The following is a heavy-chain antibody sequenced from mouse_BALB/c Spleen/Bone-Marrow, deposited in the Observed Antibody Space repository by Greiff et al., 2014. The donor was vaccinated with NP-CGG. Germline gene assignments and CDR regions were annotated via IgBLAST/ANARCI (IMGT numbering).Heavy chain of an antibody. J-gene: IGHJ4*01. CDR3: AIYYGNYYAMDY. D-gene: IGHD2-1*01. V-gene: IGHV14-3*02. Sequence: EVQLQQSGAEPVKPGASVKLSCTASGFNIKDTYMHWVKQRPEQGLEWIGRIDPANGXXXXXXXXXXXXTXXADTSANTAYLQLSSLTSEDTAVYYCAIYYGNYYAMDYWGQGTSVTVSS. CDR2: IDPANGXX. CDR1: GFNIKDTY.